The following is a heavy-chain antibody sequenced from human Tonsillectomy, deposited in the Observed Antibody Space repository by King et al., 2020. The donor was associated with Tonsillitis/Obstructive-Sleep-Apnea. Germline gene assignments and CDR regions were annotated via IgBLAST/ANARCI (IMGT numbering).Heavy chain of an antibody. D-gene: IGHD6-19*01. CDR3: TRETSTYSSGWYFYYFDY. CDR1: GFTFGDYA. V-gene: IGHV3-49*04. J-gene: IGHJ4*02. CDR2: IRSKAYGGTT. Sequence: VQLVESGGGLVQPGRSLRLSCTASGFTFGDYAMSWVRQAPGKGLEWVGFIRSKAYGGTTEYAASVKGRFTISRDDSKSIAYLQMNSLKTEDTAVYYCTRETSTYSSGWYFYYFDYWGQGTLVIVSS.